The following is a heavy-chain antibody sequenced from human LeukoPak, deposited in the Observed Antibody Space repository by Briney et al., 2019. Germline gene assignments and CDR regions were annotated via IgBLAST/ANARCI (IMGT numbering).Heavy chain of an antibody. D-gene: IGHD3-22*01. J-gene: IGHJ4*02. CDR1: GFAFSAYE. V-gene: IGHV3-48*03. Sequence: PSGGSLRLSCLASGFAFSAYEMNWVRQAPGKGLEWVSYIAGSDTRTYYADSVKGRLTIFRDNAKNSLYLQMNSLRAEDTALYYCTTLGYHLDSWGQGTLVTVSS. CDR3: TTLGYHLDS. CDR2: IAGSDTRT.